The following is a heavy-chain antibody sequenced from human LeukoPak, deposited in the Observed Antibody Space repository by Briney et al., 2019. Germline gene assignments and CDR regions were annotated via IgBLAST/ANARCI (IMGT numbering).Heavy chain of an antibody. CDR3: AKEGPIAVAGHFDY. Sequence: GGSLRLSCAASGFTFDDYAIHWVRQAPGKGLEWVSLITGDGGSTFYADSVKGRFTISRDNSKNSLHLQMNSLRTDDTALYYCAKEGPIAVAGHFDYWGQGTLVTVSS. J-gene: IGHJ4*02. CDR2: ITGDGGST. D-gene: IGHD6-19*01. V-gene: IGHV3-43*02. CDR1: GFTFDDYA.